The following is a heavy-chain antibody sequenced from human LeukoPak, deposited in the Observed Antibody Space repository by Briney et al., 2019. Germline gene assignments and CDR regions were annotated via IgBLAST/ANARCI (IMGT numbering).Heavy chain of an antibody. V-gene: IGHV3-11*01. D-gene: IGHD2-2*02. Sequence: LSLTCAAYGGSFSGYYWSWIRQPPGKGLEWVSYISSSGSTIYYADSVKGRFTISRDNAKNSLYLQMNSLRAEDTAVYYCARVPAAILRYYYYYMDVWGKGTTVTVSS. CDR1: GGSFSGYY. J-gene: IGHJ6*03. CDR3: ARVPAAILRYYYYYMDV. CDR2: ISSSGSTI.